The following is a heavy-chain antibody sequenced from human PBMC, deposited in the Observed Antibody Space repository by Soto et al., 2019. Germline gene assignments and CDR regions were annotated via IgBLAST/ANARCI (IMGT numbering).Heavy chain of an antibody. V-gene: IGHV3-74*01. CDR2: IKGDGTIT. D-gene: IGHD3-10*01. CDR1: GFTFSRDW. Sequence: EVQLVESGGGLVQPGGSLRLSCAASGFTFSRDWMHWVRQSPGKGLVWVSRIKGDGTITNYADSVKGRFTTSRDNAKNTVYLQLNRLTTEDTAVYYCASGGWGNYYNDSWCEGTLVTVSS. CDR3: ASGGWGNYYNDS. J-gene: IGHJ5*01.